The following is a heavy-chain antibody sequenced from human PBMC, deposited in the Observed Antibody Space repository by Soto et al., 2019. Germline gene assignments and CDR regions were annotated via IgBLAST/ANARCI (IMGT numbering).Heavy chain of an antibody. J-gene: IGHJ4*02. CDR1: GFTFSSYA. CDR3: AKGRLWSGYSPLDY. Sequence: TGGSLRLSCAASGFTFSSYAMSLVRQAPGKGLEWVSAISGSGGSTYYADSVKGRFTISRDNSKNTLYLQMNSLRAEDTAVYYCAKGRLWSGYSPLDYWGQGTLVTVSS. CDR2: ISGSGGST. V-gene: IGHV3-23*01. D-gene: IGHD3-3*01.